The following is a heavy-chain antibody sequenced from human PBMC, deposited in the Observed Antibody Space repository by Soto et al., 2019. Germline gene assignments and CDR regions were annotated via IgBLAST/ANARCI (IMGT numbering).Heavy chain of an antibody. J-gene: IGHJ6*02. CDR3: ARPAGKGNYYHALDV. D-gene: IGHD1-26*01. Sequence: QVQLVQSGAEVKKPGSSVKVSCKASGGSFRSYATSWVRQAPGQGLEWMGGIIPMFHTPSYAQKFQGRVTITADESTSTAYMEMSSLRSEDTAIYYGARPAGKGNYYHALDVWGQGTTVTVSS. V-gene: IGHV1-69*01. CDR2: IIPMFHTP. CDR1: GGSFRSYA.